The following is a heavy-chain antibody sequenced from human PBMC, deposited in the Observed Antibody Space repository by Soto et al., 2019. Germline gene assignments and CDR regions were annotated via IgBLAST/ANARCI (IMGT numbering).Heavy chain of an antibody. D-gene: IGHD6-6*01. CDR3: GGATRQPYYFDY. CDR1: GNTFTTYY. Sequence: ASVKVSCKASGNTFTTYYIHWVRQAPGQGLEWMGIINPSGGSKTYAQKFQGRVTLTRDTSTTTVYMELSSLKSDDTAVYYCGGATRQPYYFDYWGQGTLVTVSS. CDR2: INPSGGSK. V-gene: IGHV1-46*03. J-gene: IGHJ4*02.